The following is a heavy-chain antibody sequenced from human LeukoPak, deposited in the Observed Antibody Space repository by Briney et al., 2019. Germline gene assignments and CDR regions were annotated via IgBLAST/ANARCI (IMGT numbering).Heavy chain of an antibody. J-gene: IGHJ4*02. D-gene: IGHD6-25*01. CDR2: IKQDGSEK. CDR1: GFTLSNYL. Sequence: PGGSLRLSCAASGFTLSNYLMTWVRQAPGKGLELVANIKQDGSEKYYVDSVKGRFTISRENAKNSLYLQMNSLRAEDTAVYYCARSQRRLDYWGQGTLVTVSS. V-gene: IGHV3-7*01. CDR3: ARSQRRLDY.